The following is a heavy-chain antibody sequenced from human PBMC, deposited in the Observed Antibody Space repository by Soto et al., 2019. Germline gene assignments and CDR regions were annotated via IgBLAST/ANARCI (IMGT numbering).Heavy chain of an antibody. D-gene: IGHD3-16*02. CDR2: IYYSGST. Sequence: ETLSLTCTVSGGSISSYYWSWIRQPPGKGLEWIGYIYYSGSTNYNPSLKSRVTISVDTSKNQFSLKLSSVTAADTAVYYCARRVDYVWGSYRYSPYFDYWGQGTLVTVSS. CDR3: ARRVDYVWGSYRYSPYFDY. J-gene: IGHJ4*02. CDR1: GGSISSYY. V-gene: IGHV4-59*08.